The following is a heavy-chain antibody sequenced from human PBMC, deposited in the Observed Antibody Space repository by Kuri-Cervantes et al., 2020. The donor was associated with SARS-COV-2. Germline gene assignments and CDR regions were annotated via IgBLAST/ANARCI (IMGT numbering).Heavy chain of an antibody. J-gene: IGHJ4*02. V-gene: IGHV2-70*11. D-gene: IGHD3-22*01. CDR2: IDWDDDK. Sequence: SGPTLVKPTQTLTLTCTFSGFSLNTNGMCVSWIRQPPGKALEWLARIDWDDDKYYNTFLQTRLSIAKDTSKNQVVLTMTNMDPVDTATYYCARTYYYDSSGFHFDYWGQGTLVTVSS. CDR3: ARTYYYDSSGFHFDY. CDR1: GFSLNTNGMC.